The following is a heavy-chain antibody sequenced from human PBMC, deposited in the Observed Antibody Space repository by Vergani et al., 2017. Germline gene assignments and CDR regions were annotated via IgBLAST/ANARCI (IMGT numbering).Heavy chain of an antibody. CDR1: GDSMMRSHYY. Sequence: QLQLQESGPGLVKPSETLSLICTVSGDSMMRSHYYWGWIRQSPGRGLEWIGSISSSGSTYYNPSLNSRVTMSVDTSKNHLSLRVTSMTAADTAVYFCSRPVGPSAIADGYQIWGQGTMVTVSS. CDR3: SRPVGPSAIADGYQI. D-gene: IGHD3-22*01. V-gene: IGHV4-39*02. J-gene: IGHJ3*01. CDR2: ISSSGST.